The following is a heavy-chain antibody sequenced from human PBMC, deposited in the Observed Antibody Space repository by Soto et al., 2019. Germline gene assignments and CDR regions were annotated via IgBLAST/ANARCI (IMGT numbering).Heavy chain of an antibody. J-gene: IGHJ6*02. CDR1: GGSISSYY. Sequence: LSLTCPVSGGSISSYYWSWIRQPAGKGLEWIGRIYTSGSTNYNPSLKSRVTMSVDTSKNQFSLKLSSVTAADTAVYYCARARYYYGSGSYLFAEYYYYGMDVWGQGTTVTVSS. CDR2: IYTSGST. V-gene: IGHV4-4*07. D-gene: IGHD3-10*01. CDR3: ARARYYYGSGSYLFAEYYYYGMDV.